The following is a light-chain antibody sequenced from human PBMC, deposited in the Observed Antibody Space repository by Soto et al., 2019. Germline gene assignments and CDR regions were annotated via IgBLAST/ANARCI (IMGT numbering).Light chain of an antibody. J-gene: IGLJ1*01. Sequence: QSALTQPRSVSVSPGQSVTISCTGTSSDVGGYNYVSWYQQHPGKAPKLMIYDVSKRPSGVPDRFSGSKSGNTASLTISGLQAEDEADYYCCSYAGSYKVFGTGTKLTVL. CDR3: CSYAGSYKV. CDR2: DVS. CDR1: SSDVGGYNY. V-gene: IGLV2-11*01.